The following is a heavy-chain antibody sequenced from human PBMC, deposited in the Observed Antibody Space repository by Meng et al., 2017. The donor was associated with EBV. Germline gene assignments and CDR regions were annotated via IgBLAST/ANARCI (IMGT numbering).Heavy chain of an antibody. CDR3: ASESGRGYTPDY. D-gene: IGHD3-10*01. CDR2: FLPRLGAP. J-gene: IGHJ4*02. Sequence: QGQLGQSGAGVKKPGSSVKVSCKTSGGPFRYYAISWVRQAPGQGLEWLGGFLPRLGAPSYAQKFHGRVKITADESTSTHYMDLSSLRSEDTAIYYCASESGRGYTPDYWGQGTLVTVSS. CDR1: GGPFRYYA. V-gene: IGHV1-69*01.